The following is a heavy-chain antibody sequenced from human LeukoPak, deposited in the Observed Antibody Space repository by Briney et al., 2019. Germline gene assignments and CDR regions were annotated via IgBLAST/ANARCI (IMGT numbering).Heavy chain of an antibody. J-gene: IGHJ4*02. D-gene: IGHD3-10*01. CDR2: IYYSGST. CDR3: ARDVSGGY. V-gene: IGHV4-59*01. Sequence: SEILSLTCTVSGGSISSYYCSWIRQPPGKGLEWIGYIYYSGSTNYNPSLKSRVTISVDTSKNQFSLKLSSVTAADTAVYYCARDVSGGYWGQGTLVTVSS. CDR1: GGSISSYY.